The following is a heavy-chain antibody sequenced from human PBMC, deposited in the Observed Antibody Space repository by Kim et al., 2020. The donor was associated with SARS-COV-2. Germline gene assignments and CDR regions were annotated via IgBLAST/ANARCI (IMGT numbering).Heavy chain of an antibody. D-gene: IGHD3-22*01. CDR3: AKGNGDSSGYYYAYYY. Sequence: GGSLRLSCAASGFTFSSYAMSWVRQAPGKGLEWVSSISGRGGSTYYADSVKGRFTISRDNPKSTLYLQMSSLRAEDTALYYCAKGNGDSSGYYYAYYY. CDR2: ISGRGGST. CDR1: GFTFSSYA. J-gene: IGHJ6*03. V-gene: IGHV3-23*01.